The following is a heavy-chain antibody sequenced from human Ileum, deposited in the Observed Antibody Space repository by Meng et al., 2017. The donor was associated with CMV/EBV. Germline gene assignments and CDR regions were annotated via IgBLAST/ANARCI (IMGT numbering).Heavy chain of an antibody. Sequence: ASVKVSCKASGYTFTSYDINWVRQATGQGLEWMGWMNPNSGNTGYAQKFQGRVTMTRNTSISTAYMELSRLRSEGMAVYYCARVSRVCSRTSCYIRYYFDYWGQGTLVTVSS. CDR1: GYTFTSYD. J-gene: IGHJ4*02. V-gene: IGHV1-8*01. CDR3: ARVSRVCSRTSCYIRYYFDY. D-gene: IGHD2-2*02. CDR2: MNPNSGNT.